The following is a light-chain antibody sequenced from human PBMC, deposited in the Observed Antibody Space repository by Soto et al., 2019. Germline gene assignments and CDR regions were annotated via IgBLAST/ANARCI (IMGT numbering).Light chain of an antibody. CDR1: PSDVGGYNY. J-gene: IGLJ1*01. Sequence: QSALTQPASVSGSLGQSITISCTGTPSDVGGYNYVSWYQQHPGKAPILMIYEVTNRPSGVSNRFSGSKSGNTASLTISGLQVEDEAEYYCGSYTGSITYVFGTGTKVTVL. V-gene: IGLV2-14*01. CDR3: GSYTGSITYV. CDR2: EVT.